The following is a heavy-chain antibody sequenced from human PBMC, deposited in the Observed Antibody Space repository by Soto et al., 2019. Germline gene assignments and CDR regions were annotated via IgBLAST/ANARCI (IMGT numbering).Heavy chain of an antibody. J-gene: IGHJ6*03. D-gene: IGHD2-2*01. CDR1: GFTFSSYW. Sequence: PGGSLRLSCAASGFTFSSYWMSWVRQAPGKGLEWVANIKQDGSEKYYVDSVKGRFTISRDNAKNSLYLQMNSLRAEDTAVYYCARSHCSSTSCPRDYYYYYMDVWGKGTTVTVSS. V-gene: IGHV3-7*01. CDR3: ARSHCSSTSCPRDYYYYYMDV. CDR2: IKQDGSEK.